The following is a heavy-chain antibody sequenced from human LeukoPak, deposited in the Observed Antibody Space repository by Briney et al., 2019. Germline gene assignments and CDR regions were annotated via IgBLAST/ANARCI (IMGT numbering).Heavy chain of an antibody. CDR3: AREEPRSWSHASAPLDY. CDR2: ISSSSSYI. D-gene: IGHD1-26*01. J-gene: IGHJ4*02. CDR1: GFTFSSYS. V-gene: IGHV3-21*01. Sequence: PGGSLRLSCAASGFTFSSYSMNWVRQAPGKGLEWASSISSSSSYIYYADSVKGRFTISRDNAKNSLYLQMNSLRAEDTAVYYCAREEPRSWSHASAPLDYWGQGTLVTVSS.